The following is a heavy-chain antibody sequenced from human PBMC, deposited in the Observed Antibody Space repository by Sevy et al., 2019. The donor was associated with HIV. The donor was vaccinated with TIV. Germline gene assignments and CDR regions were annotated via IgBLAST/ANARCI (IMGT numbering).Heavy chain of an antibody. CDR2: IIPIFGTA. D-gene: IGHD2-15*01. Sequence: ASVKVSCKASGGTFSSYAISWVRQAPGQGLEWMGGIIPIFGTANYAQKFQGRVTITADESTSTAYIELSSLRSEDTAVYYCARDTRGYCSGGSCYSFPFWYYYYGMDVWGQGTTVTVSS. V-gene: IGHV1-69*13. CDR1: GGTFSSYA. CDR3: ARDTRGYCSGGSCYSFPFWYYYYGMDV. J-gene: IGHJ6*02.